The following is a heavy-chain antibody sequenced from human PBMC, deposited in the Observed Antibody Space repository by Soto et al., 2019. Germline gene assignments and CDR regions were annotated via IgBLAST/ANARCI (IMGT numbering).Heavy chain of an antibody. CDR1: GGSISSGDYY. Sequence: QVQLQASGPRLVKPSQTLSLTCTVSGGSISSGDYYWSWIRQHPGKGLEWIGYIYYSGSTYYNPSLKSRVTISVDTSKNQFSLKLSSVTAADTAVYYCARWWSGSRQGFDPWGQGTLVTVSS. D-gene: IGHD3-3*01. CDR3: ARWWSGSRQGFDP. V-gene: IGHV4-31*03. J-gene: IGHJ5*02. CDR2: IYYSGST.